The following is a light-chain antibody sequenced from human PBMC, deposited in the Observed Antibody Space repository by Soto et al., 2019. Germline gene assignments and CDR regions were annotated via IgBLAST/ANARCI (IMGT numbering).Light chain of an antibody. V-gene: IGKV1-5*01. J-gene: IGKJ2*01. CDR1: QCVTGW. CDR2: DAS. Sequence: DIQMTQSPSTLSASVGDRVTITCRASQCVTGWLAWYQQKPGEAPKLLIYDASTLASGVPSRFSGSGSVTQFTLTISSLQPDDSATNYCQQYHSYSPYTFGQGTKLEIK. CDR3: QQYHSYSPYT.